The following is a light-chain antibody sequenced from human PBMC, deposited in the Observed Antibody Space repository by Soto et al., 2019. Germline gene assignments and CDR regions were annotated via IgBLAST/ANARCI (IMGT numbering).Light chain of an antibody. J-gene: IGLJ1*01. Sequence: QAVVTQPPSASGTPGQRVTISCSGSSSNIGSNTVNWYKQLPGTAPKLLIYRNNERPSGVPDRFSGSKSGTSASLAISGLQSEDEADYYCAGWDDSLNGYVFGTGTKLTVL. V-gene: IGLV1-44*01. CDR2: RNN. CDR3: AGWDDSLNGYV. CDR1: SSNIGSNT.